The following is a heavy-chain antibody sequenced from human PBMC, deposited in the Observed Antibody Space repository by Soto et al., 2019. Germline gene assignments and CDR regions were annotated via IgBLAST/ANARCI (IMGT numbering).Heavy chain of an antibody. V-gene: IGHV1-18*01. J-gene: IGHJ5*02. CDR3: ARRYSSSWYVTRRFNWFDP. CDR2: ISAYNGNT. CDR1: GYTFTSYG. D-gene: IGHD6-13*01. Sequence: QVQLVQSGAEVKKPGASVKVSCKASGYTFTSYGISWVRQAPGQGLEWMGWISAYNGNTNYAQKLQGRVTMTTDTSTSTAYMELRSLRSDDTAVYYCARRYSSSWYVTRRFNWFDPWGQGTLVTVSS.